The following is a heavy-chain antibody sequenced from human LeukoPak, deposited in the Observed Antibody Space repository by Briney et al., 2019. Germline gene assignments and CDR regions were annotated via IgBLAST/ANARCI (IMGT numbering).Heavy chain of an antibody. CDR3: SNSHDYGDN. CDR2: IRSRANNYAT. V-gene: IGHV3-73*01. CDR1: GFTFSGSA. J-gene: IGHJ4*02. D-gene: IGHD4/OR15-4a*01. Sequence: GGSLRLSCAAAGFTFSGSAMHWVRQASGKGLEWVGRIRSRANNYATAYAASVKGRFTISRDDSKNTAYLQMNSLKIEDTAVYYCSNSHDYGDNWGQGTLVTVSS.